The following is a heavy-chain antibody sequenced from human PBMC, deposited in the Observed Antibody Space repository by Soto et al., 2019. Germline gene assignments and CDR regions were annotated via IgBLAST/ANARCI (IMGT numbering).Heavy chain of an antibody. CDR3: ARDTNQGLDN. Sequence: GGSLRLSCAASGFTFSSDWMHWVRQTPGRGLVWVSRINNDATQTNYADSVKGRFTISRDNAKNTLYLQMDSLTAEDTAVYYCARDTNQGLDNWGQGTQVTVSS. CDR2: INNDATQT. V-gene: IGHV3-74*01. J-gene: IGHJ4*02. CDR1: GFTFSSDW. D-gene: IGHD3-22*01.